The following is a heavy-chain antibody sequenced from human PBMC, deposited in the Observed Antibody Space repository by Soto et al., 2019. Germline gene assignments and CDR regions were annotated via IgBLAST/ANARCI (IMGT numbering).Heavy chain of an antibody. Sequence: QVQLVESGGGVVKPGRSLRLSCAAYGFIFSSYGMHWVRQAPGKGLEWVAIISYDGSNKYYAGSVKGRFTISRDNSKNTVYLHMNSLRAEDTAVYYCAKDSHDRYYLDYWGQGTLVTVSS. V-gene: IGHV3-30*18. J-gene: IGHJ4*02. CDR1: GFIFSSYG. CDR2: ISYDGSNK. CDR3: AKDSHDRYYLDY.